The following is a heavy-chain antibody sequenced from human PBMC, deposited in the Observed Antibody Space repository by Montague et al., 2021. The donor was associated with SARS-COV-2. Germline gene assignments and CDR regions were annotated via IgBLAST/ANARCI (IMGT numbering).Heavy chain of an antibody. Sequence: TLSLTCTVSGNSVNTGGYYWSWIRQLPGKGLEWIGYIYYSRTTSYNPSLQSRLIISVDTSKNQFSLSLTSVTAADTAVYYCARAVVTNYNFWSDYSRVPDANWFDPWGQGTLVTVSS. V-gene: IGHV4-31*03. CDR3: ARAVVTNYNFWSDYSRVPDANWFDP. J-gene: IGHJ5*02. CDR2: IYYSRTT. D-gene: IGHD3-3*01. CDR1: GNSVNTGGYY.